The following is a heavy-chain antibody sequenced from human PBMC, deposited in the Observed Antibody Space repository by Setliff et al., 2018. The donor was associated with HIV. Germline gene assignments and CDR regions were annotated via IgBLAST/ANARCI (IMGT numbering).Heavy chain of an antibody. D-gene: IGHD6-13*01. J-gene: IGHJ4*02. CDR2: INAGNGNT. CDR3: ARTHSSSWYYYFDY. CDR1: GYTFTSYA. V-gene: IGHV1-3*01. Sequence: ASVKVSCKASGYTFTSYAMHWVRQAPGQWLEWMGWINAGNGNTKYSQKFQGRVTITRDTSASTAYMELSSLRSEDTAVYYCARTHSSSWYYYFDYWGQGTLVTVSS.